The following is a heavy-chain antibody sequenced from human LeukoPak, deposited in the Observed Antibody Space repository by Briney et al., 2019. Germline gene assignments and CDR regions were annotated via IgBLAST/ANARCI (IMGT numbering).Heavy chain of an antibody. Sequence: SETLSLTCTVSGDSISNSNYYWGWIRQPPGKGLEWIGSVYYTGSTYYNPSLKSRVTISVDTSTNQFSLKLPSVTDVDTAVYYCARLEAAMRPFDYWGQGTLVTVSS. CDR1: GDSISNSNYY. D-gene: IGHD5-18*01. CDR2: VYYTGST. J-gene: IGHJ4*02. V-gene: IGHV4-39*01. CDR3: ARLEAAMRPFDY.